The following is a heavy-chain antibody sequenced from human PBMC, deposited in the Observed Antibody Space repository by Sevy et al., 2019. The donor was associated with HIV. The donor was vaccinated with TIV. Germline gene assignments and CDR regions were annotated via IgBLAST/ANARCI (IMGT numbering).Heavy chain of an antibody. Sequence: ASVKVSCKASGYTFTRYGITWVRQAPGQGLEWMGWTSAYNGNTNYAQRVQGRVTMTTDISTSTAYMELRSLRSDDTAMYYCARDRNNYDSSGYPKGMDVWGQGPTVTVSS. J-gene: IGHJ6*02. CDR1: GYTFTRYG. D-gene: IGHD3-22*01. V-gene: IGHV1-18*01. CDR2: TSAYNGNT. CDR3: ARDRNNYDSSGYPKGMDV.